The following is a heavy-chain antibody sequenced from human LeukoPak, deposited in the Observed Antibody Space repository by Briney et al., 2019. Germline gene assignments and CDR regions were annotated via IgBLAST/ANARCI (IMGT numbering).Heavy chain of an antibody. CDR3: ARAIFFGERGPGA. J-gene: IGHJ5*02. V-gene: IGHV3-74*01. CDR2: INSDVSSI. Sequence: PGGSLRLSCAASGFTFSSYWLYWVRQAPGKGLMWVSRINSDVSSISYADSVKGRFTISRDNAKNMVYLQMNSLRVEDTAVYYCARAIFFGERGPGAWGQGTLVTVSS. CDR1: GFTFSSYW. D-gene: IGHD3-10*01.